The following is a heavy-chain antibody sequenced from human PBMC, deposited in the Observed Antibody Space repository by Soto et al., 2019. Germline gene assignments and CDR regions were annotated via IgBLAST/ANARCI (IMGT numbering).Heavy chain of an antibody. CDR1: GFTFSSYA. J-gene: IGHJ4*02. D-gene: IGHD6-6*01. CDR2: LSGSGGST. CDR3: AKERRSSSRQRDFDY. V-gene: IGHV3-23*01. Sequence: GGSLRLSCAASGFTFSSYAMSWVRQAPGKGLEWVSALSGSGGSTYYADSVKGRFTISRDNSKNTLYLQMNSLRAEDTAVYYCAKERRSSSRQRDFDYWGQGTLVSVSS.